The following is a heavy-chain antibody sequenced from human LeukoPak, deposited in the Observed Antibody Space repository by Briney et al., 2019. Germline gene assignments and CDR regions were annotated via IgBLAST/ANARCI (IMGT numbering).Heavy chain of an antibody. CDR1: GGTFSSYA. J-gene: IGHJ6*02. CDR3: ARGIDYGDYPHYYSMGV. Sequence: GASVKVSCKASGGTFSSYAISWVRQAPGQGLEWMGGIIPIFGTANYAQKFQGRVTITADESTSTAYMELSSLRSEDTAVYYCARGIDYGDYPHYYSMGVWGQGTTVTVSS. V-gene: IGHV1-69*13. CDR2: IIPIFGTA. D-gene: IGHD4-17*01.